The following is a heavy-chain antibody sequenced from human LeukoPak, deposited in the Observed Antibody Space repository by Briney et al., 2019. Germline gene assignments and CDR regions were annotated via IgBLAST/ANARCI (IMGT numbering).Heavy chain of an antibody. D-gene: IGHD6-19*01. V-gene: IGHV3-11*01. CDR3: ARDVLSWGYSSGWYPDY. Sequence: PGGSLRLSCAASGFTLSDYYMSWIRQAPGKGLEWVSYISSSGSTIYYADSVKGRFTISRDNAKTSLYLQMNSLRAEDTAVYYCARDVLSWGYSSGWYPDYWGQGTLVTVSS. CDR2: ISSSGSTI. CDR1: GFTLSDYY. J-gene: IGHJ4*02.